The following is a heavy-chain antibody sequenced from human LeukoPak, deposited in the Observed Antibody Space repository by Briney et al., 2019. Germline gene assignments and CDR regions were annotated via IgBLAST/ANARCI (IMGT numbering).Heavy chain of an antibody. CDR2: ISSSSSYI. J-gene: IGHJ3*02. D-gene: IGHD3-22*01. CDR3: AREDPITMIVMFSSGAFDI. V-gene: IGHV3-21*01. Sequence: GGSLRLSCAASGFTFSSYSMNWVRQAPGKGLEWVSSISSSSSYIYYADSVKGRFTISRDNAKNSLYLQMNSLRAEDTAVYYCAREDPITMIVMFSSGAFDIWGQGTMVTVSS. CDR1: GFTFSSYS.